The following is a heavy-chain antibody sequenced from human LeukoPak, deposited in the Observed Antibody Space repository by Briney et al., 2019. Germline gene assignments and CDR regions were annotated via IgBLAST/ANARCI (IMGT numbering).Heavy chain of an antibody. V-gene: IGHV4-34*01. J-gene: IGHJ4*02. D-gene: IGHD3-3*01. CDR1: GGSFSGYY. CDR3: ARTFRESYYDFWSGYSTLDY. Sequence: SETLSLTCAVYGGSFSGYYWSWIRQPPGKGLEWIGEINHSGGTNYNPSLKSRGTISVDTSKNQFSLKLSSVTAADTAVYYCARTFRESYYDFWSGYSTLDYWGQGTLVTVSS. CDR2: INHSGGT.